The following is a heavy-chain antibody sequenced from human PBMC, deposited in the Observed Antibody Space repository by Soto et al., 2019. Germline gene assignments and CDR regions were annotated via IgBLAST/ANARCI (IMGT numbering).Heavy chain of an antibody. CDR1: GFTFDDYA. D-gene: IGHD6-13*01. J-gene: IGHJ1*01. CDR3: VKDESINWYSGHFRH. V-gene: IGHV3-9*01. CDR2: INWNSGSI. Sequence: GGSLRLSCAASGFTFDDYAMHWVRQVPGKGLEWVSGINWNSGSIGYGDSVKGRFAISRDNAKNSLHPQMNSLSAEDTAFYYCVKDESINWYSGHFRHWGQGTLVTVSS.